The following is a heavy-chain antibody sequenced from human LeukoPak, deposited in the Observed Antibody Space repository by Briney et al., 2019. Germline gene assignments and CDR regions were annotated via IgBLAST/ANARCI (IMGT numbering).Heavy chain of an antibody. J-gene: IGHJ4*02. D-gene: IGHD3-22*01. V-gene: IGHV3-74*01. CDR1: GFTFSTYW. CDR3: ARGLYYDSSAYYY. CDR2: INTDGSSA. Sequence: TGGSLRLSCAASGFTFSTYWMHWVRQAPGKGLVWVSHINTDGSSATYADSVEGRFTISRDNAKNTLYLQMNSLRAEDTAVYYCARGLYYDSSAYYYWGQGTLVTVSS.